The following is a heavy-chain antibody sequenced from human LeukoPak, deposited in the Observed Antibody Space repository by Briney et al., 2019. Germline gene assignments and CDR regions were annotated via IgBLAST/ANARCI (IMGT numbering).Heavy chain of an antibody. Sequence: SETLSLTCTVSGGSISSYYWSWIRQPPGKGLEWIGYIYYSGSTNYNPSLKSRVTISVDTSKNQFSLKLSSVTAADTAVYYCARGIVVFTKPFDFWGQGTLVTVSS. V-gene: IGHV4-59*01. J-gene: IGHJ4*02. CDR2: IYYSGST. D-gene: IGHD2-15*01. CDR1: GGSISSYY. CDR3: ARGIVVFTKPFDF.